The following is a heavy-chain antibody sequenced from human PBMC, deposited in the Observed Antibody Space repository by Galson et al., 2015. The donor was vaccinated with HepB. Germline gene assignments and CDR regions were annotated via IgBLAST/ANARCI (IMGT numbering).Heavy chain of an antibody. CDR1: GGTFSSYA. CDR3: AREGAYGSSGYPPLEF. D-gene: IGHD3-22*01. J-gene: IGHJ4*01. Sequence: SVKVSCKASGGTFSSYAISWVRQAPGQGLEWMGGIIPIFGTANYAQKFRGRVTITADESTSTAYMELSSLRSEDTAVYYCAREGAYGSSGYPPLEFWGQGTPVTVPS. V-gene: IGHV1-69*13. CDR2: IIPIFGTA.